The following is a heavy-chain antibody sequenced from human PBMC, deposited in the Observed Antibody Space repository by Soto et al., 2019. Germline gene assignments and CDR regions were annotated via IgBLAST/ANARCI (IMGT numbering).Heavy chain of an antibody. Sequence: SETLSLTCTVSGGSISGYYWSWLRQPPGKGLEWIGYIYSIGSTNYNPSLKSRVTISVDTSKNQFSLKLSSVTAADTAVYYCARDGGGDFWSGQTYYYYYGMDVWGQGTTVTVSS. J-gene: IGHJ6*02. CDR1: GGSISGYY. CDR2: IYSIGST. D-gene: IGHD3-3*01. CDR3: ARDGGGDFWSGQTYYYYYGMDV. V-gene: IGHV4-59*01.